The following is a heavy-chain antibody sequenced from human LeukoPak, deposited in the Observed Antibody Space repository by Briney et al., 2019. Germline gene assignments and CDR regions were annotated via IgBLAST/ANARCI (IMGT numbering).Heavy chain of an antibody. CDR1: GGSTSSSSYY. D-gene: IGHD3-22*01. CDR2: IYYSGST. CDR3: ASFPKYYYDSSGRRAFDI. J-gene: IGHJ3*02. Sequence: ETLPLTCTVSGGSTSSSSYYWGWIRQPPGKGLEWIGSIYYSGSTYYNPSLKSRVTISVDTSKNQFSLKLSSVTAADTAVYYCASFPKYYYDSSGRRAFDIWGQGTMVTVSS. V-gene: IGHV4-39*01.